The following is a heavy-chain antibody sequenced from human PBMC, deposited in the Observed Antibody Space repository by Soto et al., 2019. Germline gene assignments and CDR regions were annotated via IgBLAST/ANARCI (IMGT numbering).Heavy chain of an antibody. CDR1: GFTFSAYS. CDR2: IKQDGSER. CDR3: ARPRGCEY. V-gene: IGHV3-7*01. J-gene: IGHJ4*02. Sequence: GGFLRLACAASGFTFSAYSMSWVRQAPGKGLEWVANIKQDGSERYYVASVKGRFTISRDNAKNSVYLQMNSLRGDGTAVYYCARPRGCEYWDQGTLLTVSS.